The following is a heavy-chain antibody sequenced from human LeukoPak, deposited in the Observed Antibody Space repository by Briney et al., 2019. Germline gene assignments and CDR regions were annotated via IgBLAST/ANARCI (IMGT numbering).Heavy chain of an antibody. V-gene: IGHV4-39*01. CDR2: IYYSGRT. D-gene: IGHD3-9*01. J-gene: IGHJ4*02. Sequence: SETLSLTCTVSGGSISSSSYYWGWIRQPPGKGLEWIGSIYYSGRTYYNPSLKSRVTISVDTSKNQFSLKLSSVTAADTAVYYCARLSAKYYDILTGYYWDYFDYWGQGTLVTVSS. CDR1: GGSISSSSYY. CDR3: ARLSAKYYDILTGYYWDYFDY.